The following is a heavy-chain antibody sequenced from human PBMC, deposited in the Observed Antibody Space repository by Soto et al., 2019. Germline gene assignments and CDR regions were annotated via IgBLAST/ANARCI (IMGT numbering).Heavy chain of an antibody. V-gene: IGHV4-61*01. CDR2: ISYSGST. CDR1: GDSVTSGPYY. D-gene: IGHD3-10*01. Sequence: QVQLQESGPGLAKPSETLSLTCSVSGDSVTSGPYYWTWIRQPPGKGLEWIGYISYSGSTDYSPSLKGRLTISLDKSKSQFSLKLSSVTAADTAVYFCAGDRRGSGTWSPYYFDYWGQGTLVTVSA. J-gene: IGHJ4*02. CDR3: AGDRRGSGTWSPYYFDY.